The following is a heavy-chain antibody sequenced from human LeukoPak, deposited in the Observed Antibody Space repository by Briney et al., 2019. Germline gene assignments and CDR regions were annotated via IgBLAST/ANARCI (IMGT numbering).Heavy chain of an antibody. CDR3: AKDLRDSRGLGAFDI. CDR1: GFTFSDAW. CDR2: ICSGGST. V-gene: IGHV3-53*01. Sequence: GGSLRLSCVASGFTFSDAWMNWVRQTPGKGLKWVSVICSGGSTNYADSVKGRITISRDNSKNTLYLQMHTLRAEDTALYYCAKDLRDSRGLGAFDIWGQGTLVTVSS. J-gene: IGHJ3*02. D-gene: IGHD3-22*01.